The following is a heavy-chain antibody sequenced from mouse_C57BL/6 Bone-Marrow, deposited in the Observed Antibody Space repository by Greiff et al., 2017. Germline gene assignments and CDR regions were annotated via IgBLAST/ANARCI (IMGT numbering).Heavy chain of an antibody. D-gene: IGHD2-5*01. V-gene: IGHV14-4*01. CDR1: GFNIKDDY. CDR3: TTYSNYWYFEV. Sequence: VQLKESGAELVRPGASVKLSCTASGFNIKDDYMHWVKQRPEQGLEWIGWIDPENGDTESASQFQGKATITADTSSNTAYLQLSSLTSEDTAVYYCTTYSNYWYFEVWGTGTTVTVAS. CDR2: IDPENGDT. J-gene: IGHJ1*03.